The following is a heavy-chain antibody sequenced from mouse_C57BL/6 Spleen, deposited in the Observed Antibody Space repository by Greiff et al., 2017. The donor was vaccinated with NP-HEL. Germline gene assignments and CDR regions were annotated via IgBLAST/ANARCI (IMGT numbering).Heavy chain of an antibody. CDR1: GYAFTGSW. J-gene: IGHJ4*01. Sequence: QVQLKESGPELVKPGASVKISCKASGYAFTGSWMNWVKQRPGKGLEWIGRIYPGDGDTNYNGKFKGKATLTADKSSSTAYKKLSSRTSEESAVYFCAPQLGRNYAIDDWGQGTSVTVSS. D-gene: IGHD4-1*02. CDR3: APQLGRNYAIDD. V-gene: IGHV1-82*01. CDR2: IYPGDGDT.